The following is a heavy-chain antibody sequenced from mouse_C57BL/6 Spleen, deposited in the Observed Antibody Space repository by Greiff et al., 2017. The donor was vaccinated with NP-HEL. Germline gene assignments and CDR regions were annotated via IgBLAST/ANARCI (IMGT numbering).Heavy chain of an antibody. CDR2: IYPSDSET. Sequence: QVQLQQPGAELVRPGSSVKLSCKASGYTFTSYWMDWVKQRPGQGLEWIGNIYPSDSETHYNQKFKDKATLTVDKSSSTAYMQLSSLTSEDSAVYYCARSGVTVVGAMDYWGQGTSVTVSS. CDR3: ARSGVTVVGAMDY. D-gene: IGHD1-1*01. CDR1: GYTFTSYW. V-gene: IGHV1-61*01. J-gene: IGHJ4*01.